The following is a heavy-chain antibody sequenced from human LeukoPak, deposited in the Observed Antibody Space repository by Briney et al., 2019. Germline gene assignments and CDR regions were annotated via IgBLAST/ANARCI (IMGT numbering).Heavy chain of an antibody. CDR2: ISTSGSS. J-gene: IGHJ4*02. CDR1: GISIRSYF. Sequence: SETLSLTCSVSGISIRSYFWSWIRQPAGKTLEWIGRISTSGSSKYNPSLKSRLTMSVDTSKNQFSLKLSSVTAADTAVYYCAKDLDYTTYGYYFDYWGQGTLVTVSS. D-gene: IGHD4-11*01. CDR3: AKDLDYTTYGYYFDY. V-gene: IGHV4-4*07.